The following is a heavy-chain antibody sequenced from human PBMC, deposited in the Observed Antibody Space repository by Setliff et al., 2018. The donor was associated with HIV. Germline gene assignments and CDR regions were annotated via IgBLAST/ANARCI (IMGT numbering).Heavy chain of an antibody. Sequence: PGGSLRLSCAASGFTFSSYAMSWVRQAPGKGLEWVSIISGSGNRPYYADSMKGRFTISRDNSKSTLYLQVSSLRAEDTAVYYCAKMSIAASNWFDPWGQGTLVTVSS. CDR2: ISGSGNRP. V-gene: IGHV3-23*01. J-gene: IGHJ5*02. CDR1: GFTFSSYA. CDR3: AKMSIAASNWFDP. D-gene: IGHD6-6*01.